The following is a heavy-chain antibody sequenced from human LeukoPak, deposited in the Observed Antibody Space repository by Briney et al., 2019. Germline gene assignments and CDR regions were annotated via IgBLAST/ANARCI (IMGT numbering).Heavy chain of an antibody. V-gene: IGHV3-30-3*01. CDR2: ISYDGSNK. CDR3: AREWELRLNAFDI. J-gene: IGHJ3*02. Sequence: AGGSLRLSCAASGFTFSGYAMHWVLQAPGKGREWVAVISYDGSNKYYAESVTGRFTISRDNSKNTLYLQMNSLRAEDTAVYYCAREWELRLNAFDIWGQGTMVTVSS. CDR1: GFTFSGYA. D-gene: IGHD1-7*01.